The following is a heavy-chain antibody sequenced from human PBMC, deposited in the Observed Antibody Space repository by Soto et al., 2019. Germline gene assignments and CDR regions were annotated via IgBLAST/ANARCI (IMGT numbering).Heavy chain of an antibody. D-gene: IGHD4-17*01. CDR1: GFIFTTYA. CDR2: ISSSGEST. V-gene: IGHV3-23*01. Sequence: EVPLLETGGGLVQPGGSLSLSCATSGFIFTTYAMNWVRQAPGKGLEWVSAISSSGESTFYAESVRGRFTISRDNSLNTLYLQMRSLRPEDTAVYYCAHPRGYGVFDAVDIWGQGTMVTVSS. CDR3: AHPRGYGVFDAVDI. J-gene: IGHJ3*02.